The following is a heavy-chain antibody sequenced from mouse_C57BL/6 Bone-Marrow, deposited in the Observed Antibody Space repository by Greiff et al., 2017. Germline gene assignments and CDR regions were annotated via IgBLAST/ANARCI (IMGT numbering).Heavy chain of an antibody. V-gene: IGHV5-4*01. CDR3: ARVDVYYRPWFAY. CDR1: GFTFSSYA. D-gene: IGHD2-3*01. J-gene: IGHJ3*01. CDR2: ISDGGSYT. Sequence: EVHLVESGGGLVKPGGSLKLSCAASGFTFSSYAMSWVRQTPEKRLEWVATISDGGSYTYYPDNVKGRFTISRDNDKNNLYLQMSHLKSEDTAMYYCARVDVYYRPWFAYWGQGTLVTVSA.